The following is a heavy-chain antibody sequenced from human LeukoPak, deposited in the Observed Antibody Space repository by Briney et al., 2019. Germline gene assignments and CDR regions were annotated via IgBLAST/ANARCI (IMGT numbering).Heavy chain of an antibody. CDR2: ISYDGNNT. CDR3: ATAVDFGDYVSDN. V-gene: IGHV3-30*03. Sequence: GGSLRLSCAASGFTFSTYSMNWARQAPGKGLEWVAVISYDGNNTYYADSVKGRFTISRDNSKNTLYLQMNSLRAEDTALYYCATAVDFGDYVSDNWGQGTLVTVSS. J-gene: IGHJ4*02. D-gene: IGHD4-17*01. CDR1: GFTFSTYS.